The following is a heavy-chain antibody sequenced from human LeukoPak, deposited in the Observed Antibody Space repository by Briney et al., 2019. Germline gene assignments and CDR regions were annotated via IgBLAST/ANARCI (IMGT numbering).Heavy chain of an antibody. CDR2: IYSGGET. J-gene: IGHJ1*01. CDR3: VRDYSNFVQGD. V-gene: IGHV4-39*02. CDR1: GDSISSSHYY. D-gene: IGHD4-11*01. Sequence: SETLSLTCTVSGDSISSSHYYWGWIRQSPGKGLEWIGSIYSGGETHYNPSLNSRVTIFLDTSENRFSLNLISVTATDTAVYYCVRDYSNFVQGDWGQGTLVTVSS.